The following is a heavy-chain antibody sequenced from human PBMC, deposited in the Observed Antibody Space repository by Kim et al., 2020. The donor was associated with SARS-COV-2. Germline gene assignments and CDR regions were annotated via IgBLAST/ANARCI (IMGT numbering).Heavy chain of an antibody. Sequence: GGSLRLSCAASGFTFSSYAMHWVRQAPGKGLEWVAVISYDGSNKYYADSVKGRFTISRDNSKNTLYLQMNSLRAEDTAVYYCARDRLRYSYGPLGYWGQGTLVTVSS. J-gene: IGHJ4*02. CDR2: ISYDGSNK. CDR3: ARDRLRYSYGPLGY. CDR1: GFTFSSYA. V-gene: IGHV3-30-3*01. D-gene: IGHD5-18*01.